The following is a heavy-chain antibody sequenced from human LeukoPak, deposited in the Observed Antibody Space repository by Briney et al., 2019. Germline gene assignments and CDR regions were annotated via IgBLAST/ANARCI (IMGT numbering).Heavy chain of an antibody. CDR2: ISSSSSYI. D-gene: IGHD1-26*01. J-gene: IGHJ4*02. CDR3: AKDGSASRLIVGVTDY. CDR1: GFTFSSYS. Sequence: PGGSLRLSCAASGFTFSSYSMNWVRQAPGKGLEWVSSISSSSSYIYYADSVKGRFTISRDNAKNSLYLQMNSLRAEDTAVYYCAKDGSASRLIVGVTDYWGQGTLVTVSS. V-gene: IGHV3-21*04.